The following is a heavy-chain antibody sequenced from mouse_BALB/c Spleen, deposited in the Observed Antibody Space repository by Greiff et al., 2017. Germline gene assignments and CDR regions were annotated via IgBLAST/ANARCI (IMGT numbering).Heavy chain of an antibody. V-gene: IGHV1-69*02. CDR1: GYTFTSYW. CDR2: IDPSDSET. J-gene: IGHJ4*01. D-gene: IGHD2-14*01. CDR3: ARDGRYDVYYAMDY. Sequence: VQLQQSGAELVKPGAPVKLSCKASGYTFTSYWMNWVKQRPGRGLEWIGRIDPSDSETHYNQKFKDKATLTVDKSSSTAYIQLSSLTSEDSAVYYCARDGRYDVYYAMDYWGQGTSVTVSS.